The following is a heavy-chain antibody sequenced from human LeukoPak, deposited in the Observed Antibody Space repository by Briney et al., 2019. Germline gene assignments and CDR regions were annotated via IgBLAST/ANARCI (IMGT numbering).Heavy chain of an antibody. CDR2: IYPGDSDT. Sequence: GESLKISCKGSGDSFTSYWIGWVRQMPAKGLEWMGIIYPGDSDTRYSPSFQSQVTISADKSLSTAYPQWSSLKTSDTAMYYCARRSGSYSEYWGQGTLVSVSS. CDR1: GDSFTSYW. J-gene: IGHJ4*02. CDR3: ARRSGSYSEY. V-gene: IGHV5-51*01. D-gene: IGHD1-26*01.